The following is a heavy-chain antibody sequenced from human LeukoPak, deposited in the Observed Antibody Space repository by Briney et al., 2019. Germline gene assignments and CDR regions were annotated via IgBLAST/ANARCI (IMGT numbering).Heavy chain of an antibody. CDR1: GFTFSSYE. J-gene: IGHJ6*02. CDR3: ASGSGSYSNYGMDV. D-gene: IGHD1-26*01. Sequence: GGSLRLSCAASGFTFSSYEMNWVRQAPGKGLEWVSYISSSGSTIYYADSVKGRFTISRDNAKNSLYLQMNSLRAEDTAVYYCASGSGSYSNYGMDVWGQGTTVTVSS. CDR2: ISSSGSTI. V-gene: IGHV3-48*03.